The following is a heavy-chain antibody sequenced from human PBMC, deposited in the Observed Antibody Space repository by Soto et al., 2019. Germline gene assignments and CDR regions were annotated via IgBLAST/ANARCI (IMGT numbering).Heavy chain of an antibody. CDR3: ASEPYGDYVFDY. Sequence: QVQLVESGGGVVQPGRSLRLSCAASGFTFSSYGMHWVRQAPGKGLEWVAVIWYDGSNKYYADSVKGRFTISRDNSKNTLYLQMNSLRAEDTAVYYCASEPYGDYVFDYWGQGTLVTVSS. CDR1: GFTFSSYG. V-gene: IGHV3-33*01. CDR2: IWYDGSNK. D-gene: IGHD4-17*01. J-gene: IGHJ4*02.